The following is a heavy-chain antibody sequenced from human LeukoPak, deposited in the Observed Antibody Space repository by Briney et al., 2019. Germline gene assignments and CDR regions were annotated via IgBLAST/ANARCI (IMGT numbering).Heavy chain of an antibody. J-gene: IGHJ6*02. CDR2: ISYDGSHK. CDR3: AKASSGYDSHYYYGLDV. V-gene: IGHV3-30*18. Sequence: VRSLRLSCAASGFTFRTYGMHWVRQAPGKGLEWVALISYDGSHKYYADSVKGRFTISRDNSKNTLDLQMNSLRPEDTAVYYCAKASSGYDSHYYYGLDVWGQGTTVTVSS. CDR1: GFTFRTYG. D-gene: IGHD5-12*01.